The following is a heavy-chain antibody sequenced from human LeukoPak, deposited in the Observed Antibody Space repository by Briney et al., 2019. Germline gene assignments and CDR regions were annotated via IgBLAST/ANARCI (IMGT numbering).Heavy chain of an antibody. CDR3: ATSSREGEDSSGWASFDY. V-gene: IGHV3-9*01. D-gene: IGHD6-19*01. Sequence: SLRLSCAVSGFSFNDYAMHWVRRAPGQGLEWVSGISWNSGSIGYAESVKGRFTISRDNAKNSLYLQMNSLRAEDTALYYCATSSREGEDSSGWASFDYWGQGTLVTVSS. CDR2: ISWNSGSI. J-gene: IGHJ4*02. CDR1: GFSFNDYA.